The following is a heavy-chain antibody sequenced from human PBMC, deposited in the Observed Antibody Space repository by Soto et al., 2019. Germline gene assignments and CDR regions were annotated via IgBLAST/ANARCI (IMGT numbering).Heavy chain of an antibody. CDR3: ARAVRDTGYSSWYDP. D-gene: IGHD3-9*01. V-gene: IGHV4-31*03. CDR2: IKYSGTT. CDR1: GASVGSGGYY. Sequence: QVQLQESGPGLVKASQTLSLTCTGSGASVGSGGYYWSWIRHVPGQGLEWIGYIKYSGTTHYSPSPKCRVNISFDKSKNHVFLNLRFVTGADTAVYFCARAVRDTGYSSWYDPWGQGILVTF. J-gene: IGHJ5*02.